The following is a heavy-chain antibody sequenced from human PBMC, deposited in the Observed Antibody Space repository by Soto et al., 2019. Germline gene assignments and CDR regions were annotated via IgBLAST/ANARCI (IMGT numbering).Heavy chain of an antibody. J-gene: IGHJ4*02. V-gene: IGHV3-23*01. Sequence: EVQLLESGGGLVQPGGSLRLSCVASGFSFSGYAMSWVRQAPGKGLVWVSSITGTGVSIYYAYSVRGRFTISRDNSKNTLYLQMSSLRAEDAARYYCAKDSIPYSSSYDLDHWGRGALVTVSS. CDR1: GFSFSGYA. CDR2: ITGTGVSI. D-gene: IGHD6-6*01. CDR3: AKDSIPYSSSYDLDH.